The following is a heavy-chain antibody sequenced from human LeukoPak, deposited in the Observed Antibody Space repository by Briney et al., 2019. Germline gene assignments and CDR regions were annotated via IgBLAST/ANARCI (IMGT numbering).Heavy chain of an antibody. CDR2: ISWNSGSI. CDR1: GLSFDDYA. CDR3: AKAEGFFGGYYDH. Sequence: GGSLRLSCAASGLSFDDYAMHWVRQAPGKGLEWVSGISWNSGSIDYADSVKGRFTISRDNAKNSLYLQMNSLRAEDTAFYYCAKAEGFFGGYYDHWGQGTLVTVSS. J-gene: IGHJ4*02. D-gene: IGHD4-23*01. V-gene: IGHV3-9*01.